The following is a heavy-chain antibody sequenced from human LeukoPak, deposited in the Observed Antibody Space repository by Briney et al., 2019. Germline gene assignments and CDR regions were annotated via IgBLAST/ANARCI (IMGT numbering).Heavy chain of an antibody. J-gene: IGHJ4*02. Sequence: SETLSLTCTVSGGSISSSNYYWGWIRQPPGKGLEWIGSIYHSGSTYYNPSLKSRVTISVDTSKNQFSVKLSSVTAADTAVYYCARGRGYSGSYLDYWGQGTLVTVSS. D-gene: IGHD1-26*01. CDR1: GGSISSSNYY. CDR2: IYHSGST. CDR3: ARGRGYSGSYLDY. V-gene: IGHV4-39*01.